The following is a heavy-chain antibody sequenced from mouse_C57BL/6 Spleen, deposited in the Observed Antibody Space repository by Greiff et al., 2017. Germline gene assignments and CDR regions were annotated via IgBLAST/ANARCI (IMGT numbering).Heavy chain of an antibody. V-gene: IGHV1-81*01. Sequence: QVQLQQSGAELARPGASVKLSCKASGYTFTSYGISWVKQRTGQGLEWIGEIYPRSGNTYYNEKFKGKATLTADKSSSTAYMELRSLTSEDSAVSISARCDASSPLYVMCNWGQGTPETASS. CDR1: GYTFTSYG. CDR3: ARCDASSPLYVMCN. D-gene: IGHD1-1*01. CDR2: IYPRSGNT. J-gene: IGHJ4*01.